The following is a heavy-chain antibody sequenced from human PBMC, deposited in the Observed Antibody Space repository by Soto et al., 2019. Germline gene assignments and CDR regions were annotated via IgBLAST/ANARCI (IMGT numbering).Heavy chain of an antibody. D-gene: IGHD3-10*01. CDR3: ARAQFYSGSGRYNNLMFDP. J-gene: IGHJ5*02. V-gene: IGHV4-30-2*01. CDR2: IYHSGTF. CDR1: GGSISAAGDS. Sequence: SETLSLTCAVSGGSISAAGDSWSWIRQPPGGGLEWFGYIYHSGTFLYNPSLKTRLPMSLDRSNNQFSLTLNSVTAADTAVYYCARAQFYSGSGRYNNLMFDPRGQGIQVTVSS.